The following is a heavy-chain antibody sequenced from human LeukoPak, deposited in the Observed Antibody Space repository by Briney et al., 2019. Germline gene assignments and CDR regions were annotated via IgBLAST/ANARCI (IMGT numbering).Heavy chain of an antibody. CDR2: IHYSGST. D-gene: IGHD1-26*01. J-gene: IGHJ4*02. Sequence: SETLSLTCTISGGSSSSYYWSWIRQPPGKGLEWIGYIHYSGSTNYNPSLKSRATISLDTSKNQISLKLSSVTAADTAVYYCATRASGSYPDYFDYWGQGSLVIVSS. CDR3: ATRASGSYPDYFDY. V-gene: IGHV4-59*08. CDR1: GGSSSSYY.